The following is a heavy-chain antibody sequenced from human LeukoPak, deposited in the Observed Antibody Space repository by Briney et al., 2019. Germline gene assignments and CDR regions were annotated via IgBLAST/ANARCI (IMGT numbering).Heavy chain of an antibody. CDR3: AREATNWITKRYYYYMDV. J-gene: IGHJ6*03. CDR1: GGTFSSYA. Sequence: SVKVSCKASGGTFSSYAISWVRQAPGQGLEWMGGIIPIFGTANYAQKFQGRVTITTDESTSTAYMVLSSLRSEDTAVYYCAREATNWITKRYYYYMDVWGKGTTVTVSS. D-gene: IGHD1-20*01. V-gene: IGHV1-69*05. CDR2: IIPIFGTA.